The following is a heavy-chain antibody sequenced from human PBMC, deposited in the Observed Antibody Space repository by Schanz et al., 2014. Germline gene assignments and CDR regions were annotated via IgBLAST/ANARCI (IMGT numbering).Heavy chain of an antibody. CDR2: ISWHGDDT. J-gene: IGHJ4*02. CDR1: GFTFEDYT. Sequence: EVKLVESGGSVVRPGGSLRLSCAASGFTFEDYTIHWVRQRLGKGLEWVGRISWHGDDTDYADSVKDRFTISRDNSKSSLYLHMHSLRPEDTAFYWGKNDSGLTYFDSWGQ. V-gene: IGHV3-43*01. CDR3: KNDSGLTYFDS.